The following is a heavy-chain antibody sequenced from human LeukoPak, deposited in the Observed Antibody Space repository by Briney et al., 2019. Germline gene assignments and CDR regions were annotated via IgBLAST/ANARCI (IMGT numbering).Heavy chain of an antibody. CDR1: GGSISSGDYY. Sequence: SQTLSLTCTVSGGSISSGDYYWSWIRQPPGKGLEWIGYIYYSGSTYYNPSLKSRVTISVDTSKNQFSLKLSSVTAADTAVYYCARGGGVAARPVNHWGQGTLVTVSS. CDR2: IYYSGST. CDR3: ARGGGVAARPVNH. V-gene: IGHV4-30-4*08. J-gene: IGHJ4*02. D-gene: IGHD6-6*01.